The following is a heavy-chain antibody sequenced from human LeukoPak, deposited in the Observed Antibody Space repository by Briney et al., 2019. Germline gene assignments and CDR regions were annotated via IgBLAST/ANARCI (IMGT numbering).Heavy chain of an antibody. J-gene: IGHJ5*02. D-gene: IGHD6-13*01. CDR2: ISGSGGST. CDR1: GFTFSSYA. Sequence: GGSLRLSCAASGFTFSSYAMSWVRQAPGKGLEWVSAISGSGGSTYYADSVKGRFTISRDNSKNTLYLQMNSLRAEDTAVYYCAKDYRRIAAAGLVIWFDPWGQGTLVTVSS. CDR3: AKDYRRIAAAGLVIWFDP. V-gene: IGHV3-23*01.